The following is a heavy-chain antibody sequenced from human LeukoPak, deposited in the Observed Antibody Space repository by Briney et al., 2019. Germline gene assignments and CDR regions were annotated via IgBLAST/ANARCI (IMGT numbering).Heavy chain of an antibody. Sequence: GGSLRLSCAASGFTFSSYAMHWVRQAPGKGLEWVAVISYDGSNKYYADSVKGRFTISRDNSKNTLYLQMNSLRAEDTAVYYCAREKDDYSPNWFDPWGQGTLVTVSS. CDR3: AREKDDYSPNWFDP. CDR1: GFTFSSYA. CDR2: ISYDGSNK. D-gene: IGHD4-11*01. J-gene: IGHJ5*02. V-gene: IGHV3-30-3*01.